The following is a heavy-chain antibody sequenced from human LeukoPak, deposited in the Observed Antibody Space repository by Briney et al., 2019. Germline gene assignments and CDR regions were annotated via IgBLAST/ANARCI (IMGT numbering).Heavy chain of an antibody. CDR3: AREKDGVVVVPAAIDY. CDR1: GFTFSSYR. D-gene: IGHD2-2*01. J-gene: IGHJ4*02. CDR2: IKQDGSEK. V-gene: IGHV3-7*03. Sequence: QSGGSLRLSCAASGFTFSSYRMSWVRQAPGKGLEWVANIKQDGSEKYYVDSVKGRFTISRDNAKNSLYLQMNSLRAEDTAVYYCAREKDGVVVVPAAIDYWGQGTLVTVSS.